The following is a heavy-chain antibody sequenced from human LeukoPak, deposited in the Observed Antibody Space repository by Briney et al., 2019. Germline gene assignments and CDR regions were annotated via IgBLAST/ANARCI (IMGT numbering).Heavy chain of an antibody. CDR3: ARHVSGDPEWYFDL. J-gene: IGHJ2*01. CDR1: GYTFTSYA. Sequence: ASVKVSCKASGYTFTSYAMNWVRQAPGQGLEWMGWIHPFNGGTFYSQKFQDRVTMTRDTSVTIDYLDLNSLRSDDTAVYFCARHVSGDPEWYFDLWGRGTLVTVSS. CDR2: IHPFNGGT. D-gene: IGHD7-27*01. V-gene: IGHV1-2*02.